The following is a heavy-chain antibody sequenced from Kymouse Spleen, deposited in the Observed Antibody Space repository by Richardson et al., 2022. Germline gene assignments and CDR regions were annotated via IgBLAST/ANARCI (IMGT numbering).Heavy chain of an antibody. J-gene: IGHJ4*02. CDR1: GGSISSSSYY. D-gene: IGHD2-21*02. CDR3: AREHIVVVTAFDY. V-gene: IGHV4-39*01. CDR2: IYYSGST. Sequence: QLQLQESGPGLVKPSETLSLTCTVSGGSISSSSYYWGWIRQPPGKGLEWIGSIYYSGSTYYNPSLKSRVTISVDTSKNQFSLKLSSVTAADTAVYYCAREHIVVVTAFDYWGQGTLVTVSS.